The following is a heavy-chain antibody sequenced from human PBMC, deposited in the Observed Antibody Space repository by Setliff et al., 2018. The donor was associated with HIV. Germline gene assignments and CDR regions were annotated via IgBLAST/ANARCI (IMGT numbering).Heavy chain of an antibody. CDR1: GYTFTSYY. V-gene: IGHV1-46*01. D-gene: IGHD5-12*01. Sequence: GASVKVSCKASGYTFTSYYMHWVRQAPGQGLEWMGIINPSSGSTSYAQKFQGRVTMTRDTSTSTVHMELSSLRSEDTAVYYCARVGERWLQFYYFDNWGQGTLVTVSS. CDR2: INPSSGST. CDR3: ARVGERWLQFYYFDN. J-gene: IGHJ4*02.